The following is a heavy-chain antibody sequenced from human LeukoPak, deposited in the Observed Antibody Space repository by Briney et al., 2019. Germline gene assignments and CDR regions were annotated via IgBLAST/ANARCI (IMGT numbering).Heavy chain of an antibody. Sequence: GGSLRLSCAVSGFTFRTYWMHWVRQAPGKGLEWVAVISYDGSNKYYADSVKGRFTISRDNSKNTLYLQMNSLRAEDTAVYYCARDGIAVAGTGFDYWGQGTLVTVSS. D-gene: IGHD6-19*01. J-gene: IGHJ4*02. CDR1: GFTFRTYW. CDR3: ARDGIAVAGTGFDY. CDR2: ISYDGSNK. V-gene: IGHV3-30*03.